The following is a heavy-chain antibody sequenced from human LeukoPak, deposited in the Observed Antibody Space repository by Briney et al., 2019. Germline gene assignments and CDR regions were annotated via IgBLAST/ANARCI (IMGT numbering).Heavy chain of an antibody. V-gene: IGHV3-7*01. Sequence: PGGSLRLSCAASGFTFSIYAMSWVRQAPGKGLEWVANIKQDGSEKYYVDSVKGRFTISRDNAKNSLYLQMNSLRAEDTAVYYCARVSKTYSYGYLNDYWGQGTLVTVSS. CDR2: IKQDGSEK. J-gene: IGHJ4*02. D-gene: IGHD5-18*01. CDR1: GFTFSIYA. CDR3: ARVSKTYSYGYLNDY.